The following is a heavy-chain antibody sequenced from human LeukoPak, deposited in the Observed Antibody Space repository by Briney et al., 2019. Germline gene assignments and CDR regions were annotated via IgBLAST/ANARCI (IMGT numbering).Heavy chain of an antibody. J-gene: IGHJ4*02. Sequence: GASVKVSCKASGYTFTGYYMHWVRQAPGQGLEWMGWINPNSGGTNYAQKFQGRATMTRDTSISTAYMELSRLRSDDTAVYYCARDLGGITMVRGVMRDYWGQGTLVTVSS. CDR3: ARDLGGITMVRGVMRDY. CDR1: GYTFTGYY. D-gene: IGHD3-10*01. V-gene: IGHV1-2*02. CDR2: INPNSGGT.